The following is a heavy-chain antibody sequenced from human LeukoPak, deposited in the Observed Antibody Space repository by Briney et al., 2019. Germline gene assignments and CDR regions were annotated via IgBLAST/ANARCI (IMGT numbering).Heavy chain of an antibody. D-gene: IGHD4-17*01. Sequence: SETLSLTCTVSGGSISSYYWSWVRQPAGKGLEWIGRIYTSGSTNYNPSLKSRVTMSVDTSKNQFSLKLSSVTAADTAVYYCARGHDYGDYLDAFDIWGQGTMVTVSS. CDR2: IYTSGST. CDR3: ARGHDYGDYLDAFDI. CDR1: GGSISSYY. V-gene: IGHV4-4*07. J-gene: IGHJ3*02.